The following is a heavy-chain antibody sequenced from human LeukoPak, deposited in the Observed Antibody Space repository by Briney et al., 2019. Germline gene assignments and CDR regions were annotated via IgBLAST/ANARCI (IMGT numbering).Heavy chain of an antibody. V-gene: IGHV2-26*01. CDR1: GFSLSNARMG. CDR3: ARHTQWLVGDYYYYGMDV. D-gene: IGHD6-19*01. CDR2: IFSNDEK. J-gene: IGHJ6*02. Sequence: SGPVLVKPTETLTLTCTASGFSLSNARMGVSWIRQPPGKALEWLAHIFSNDEKSYSTSLESRLTISKDTSKSQVVLTMTNMDPVDTATYYCARHTQWLVGDYYYYGMDVWGQGTTVTVSS.